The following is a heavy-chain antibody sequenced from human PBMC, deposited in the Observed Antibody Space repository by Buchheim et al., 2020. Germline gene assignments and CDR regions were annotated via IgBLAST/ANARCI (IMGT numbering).Heavy chain of an antibody. Sequence: QVQLVESGGGVVQPGRSLRLSCAASGFTFSSYAMHWVRQAPGKGLEWVAVISYDGSKKYYADSVKGRFTISRDNSQTTLYLQMNSLRAEDTAVYYCAREGGGDCYFDYWGQGTL. CDR3: AREGGGDCYFDY. D-gene: IGHD2-21*02. V-gene: IGHV3-30-3*01. J-gene: IGHJ4*02. CDR1: GFTFSSYA. CDR2: ISYDGSKK.